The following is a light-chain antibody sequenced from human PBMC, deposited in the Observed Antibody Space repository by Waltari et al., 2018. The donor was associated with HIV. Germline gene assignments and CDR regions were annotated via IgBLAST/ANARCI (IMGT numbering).Light chain of an antibody. V-gene: IGLV2-14*03. Sequence: QSALTQPASVSGSPGQSVTISCTGTSSDIGGHAFVSWYQRHPGKAPKLLIYDVNLRPSGVSDRCSASRSGNTASLTISGLQADDEADYFCSSYSSTSSYVFGAGTSVIVL. CDR3: SSYSSTSSYV. CDR1: SSDIGGHAF. CDR2: DVN. J-gene: IGLJ1*01.